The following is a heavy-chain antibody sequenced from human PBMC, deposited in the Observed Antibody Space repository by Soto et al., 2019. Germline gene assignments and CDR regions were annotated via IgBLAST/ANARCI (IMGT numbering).Heavy chain of an antibody. CDR1: GGSFSAYY. J-gene: IGHJ4*02. V-gene: IGHV4-34*01. Sequence: PSETLSLTCAVYGGSFSAYYWSCIRQPPGKGLEWIGEINHSGGTSYNPSLKSRVTISVDTSKSQFSLKLTSVTAADRAVYYCARGSVDTVDSSGFYDYWGQGTTVTVSS. CDR2: INHSGGT. CDR3: ARGSVDTVDSSGFYDY. D-gene: IGHD3-22*01.